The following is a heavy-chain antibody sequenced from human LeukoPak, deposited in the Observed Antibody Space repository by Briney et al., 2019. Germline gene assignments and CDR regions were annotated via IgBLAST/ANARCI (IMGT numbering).Heavy chain of an antibody. CDR1: GFTFSGYV. V-gene: IGHV3-23*01. J-gene: IGHJ4*02. D-gene: IGHD3-10*01. CDR2: ISASGGIK. CDR3: AGSGAGEDYFDK. Sequence: GGSLRLSCAASGFTFSGYVMNWVRQAPGKGLEWVSGISASGGIKDYTDSVRGRFTISRDSSKNTLSLQRNSLGAEDTAVYFCAGSGAGEDYFDKWGQGTLVTVSS.